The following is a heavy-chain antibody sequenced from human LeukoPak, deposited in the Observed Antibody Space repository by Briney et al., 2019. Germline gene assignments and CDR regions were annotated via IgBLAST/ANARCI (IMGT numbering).Heavy chain of an antibody. V-gene: IGHV4-61*02. CDR1: GGSISSGSYY. Sequence: SETLSLTCTVSGGSISSGSYYWSWIRQPAGKGLEWIGRIYTSGSTNYNPSLKSRVTISVDTSKNQFSLKLSPVTAADTAVYYCARGLQENYFDYWGQGTLVTVFS. D-gene: IGHD5-24*01. J-gene: IGHJ4*02. CDR3: ARGLQENYFDY. CDR2: IYTSGST.